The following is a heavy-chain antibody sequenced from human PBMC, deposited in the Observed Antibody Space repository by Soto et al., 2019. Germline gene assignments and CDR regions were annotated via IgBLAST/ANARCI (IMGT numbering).Heavy chain of an antibody. Sequence: QVTLKESGPVLVKPTETLTLTCTVSGFSLSNARMGVSWIRQPPGKALEWFAHIFSNDEKSYSTCLKSRLTITTDTSKGQVVLTMTNMDPVDTATDYCARKRWLRHGAFDIWGQGTMVTVSS. CDR1: GFSLSNARMG. CDR3: ARKRWLRHGAFDI. D-gene: IGHD5-12*01. J-gene: IGHJ3*02. V-gene: IGHV2-26*01. CDR2: IFSNDEK.